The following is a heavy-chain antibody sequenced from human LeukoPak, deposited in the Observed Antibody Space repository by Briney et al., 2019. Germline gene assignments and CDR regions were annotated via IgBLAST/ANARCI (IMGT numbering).Heavy chain of an antibody. CDR3: ARGFYYGSGSYPDY. CDR1: GYTFTGYY. Sequence: ASVKVSCKASGYTFTGYYMHWVRQAPGQGLEWMGWINPNSGGTNYAQKFQGRVTMTRDTSISTAYMELSRLRSDDTAVYYCARGFYYGSGSYPDYWGQGTLVTLSS. CDR2: INPNSGGT. J-gene: IGHJ4*02. V-gene: IGHV1-2*02. D-gene: IGHD3-10*01.